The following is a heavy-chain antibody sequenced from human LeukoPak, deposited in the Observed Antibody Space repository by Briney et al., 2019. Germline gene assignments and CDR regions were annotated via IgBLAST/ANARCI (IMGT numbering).Heavy chain of an antibody. V-gene: IGHV3-21*01. CDR2: ISSSSSYI. J-gene: IGHJ1*01. CDR1: GFTFSSYS. D-gene: IGHD2-15*01. CDR3: ATGYSSGWYFYFQH. Sequence: NPGGSLRLSCAASGFTFSSYSMNWVRQAPGKGLEWVSSISSSSSYIYYADSVKGRFTISRDNAKNSLYLQMNSLRAEDTAVYYCATGYSSGWYFYFQHWGQGSLVSVSS.